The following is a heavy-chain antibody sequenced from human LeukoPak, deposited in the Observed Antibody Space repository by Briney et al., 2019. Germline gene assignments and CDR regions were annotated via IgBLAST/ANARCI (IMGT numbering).Heavy chain of an antibody. D-gene: IGHD2-2*01. Sequence: GGSLGLSCAASGFTFSTYGMHWVRQAPGKGLEWVAIISYDGNDKDYADSVRGRFTISRDNSKNTLYLQMNSLRGEDTAVYYCMKSTAPAGYYLDYWGQGILVTVSS. CDR2: ISYDGNDK. J-gene: IGHJ4*02. CDR3: MKSTAPAGYYLDY. V-gene: IGHV3-30*18. CDR1: GFTFSTYG.